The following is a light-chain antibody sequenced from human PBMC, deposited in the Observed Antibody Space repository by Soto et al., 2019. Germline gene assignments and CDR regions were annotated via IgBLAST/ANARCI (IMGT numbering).Light chain of an antibody. Sequence: DIQMTQSPSSLSASVGDRVTITCRAMQSISSYLNWYQQKPGKAPKLLIYAASSLQSGVPSRFSGSGSGTDLTVTITSLQPEDFATYYCQQSYSILRTFGPGTKVDIK. CDR3: QQSYSILRT. J-gene: IGKJ3*01. V-gene: IGKV1-39*01. CDR2: AAS. CDR1: QSISSY.